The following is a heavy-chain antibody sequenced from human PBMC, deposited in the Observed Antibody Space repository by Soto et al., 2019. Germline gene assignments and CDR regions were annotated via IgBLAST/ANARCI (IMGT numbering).Heavy chain of an antibody. CDR1: GASISSDSAT. CDR2: TYYRSKWYN. Sequence: SQTLSLTCAISGASISSDSATCNWIRQSPSRGLEWLGRTYYRSKWYNDYAVSVKSRITINPDTSKNQFSLQLNSVTPEDTAVYYCARDRYAVLDYWGQGTLVTVSS. J-gene: IGHJ4*02. CDR3: ARDRYAVLDY. V-gene: IGHV6-1*01. D-gene: IGHD2-8*01.